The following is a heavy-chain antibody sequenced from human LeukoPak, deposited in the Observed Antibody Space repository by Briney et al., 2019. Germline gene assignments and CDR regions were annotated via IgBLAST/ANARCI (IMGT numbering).Heavy chain of an antibody. CDR3: ARDGYYDFWSGYYTNNWFDP. J-gene: IGHJ5*02. V-gene: IGHV1-2*02. Sequence: GASVKVSCKAPGYTFTGYYMHWVRQAPGQGLEWMGWINPNSGGTNYAQKFQGRVTMTRDTSISTAYMELSRLRSDDTAVYYCARDGYYDFWSGYYTNNWFDPWGQGTLVTVSS. D-gene: IGHD3-3*01. CDR1: GYTFTGYY. CDR2: INPNSGGT.